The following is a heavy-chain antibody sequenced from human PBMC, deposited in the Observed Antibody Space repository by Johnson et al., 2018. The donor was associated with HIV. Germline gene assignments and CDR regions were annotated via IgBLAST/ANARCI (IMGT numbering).Heavy chain of an antibody. CDR3: ARSVSLVRGALDI. Sequence: VQLVESGGGLVKPGGSLRLSCAASGITFSDYYMSWVRQAPGKGLEWVSAISGSGGSTYYADSVKGRFTISRDNSKKMLYLQMNSLRVDDTAVYYCARSVSLVRGALDIWGKGQWSPSLQ. D-gene: IGHD2/OR15-2a*01. J-gene: IGHJ3*02. CDR2: ISGSGGST. V-gene: IGHV3-23*04. CDR1: GITFSDYY.